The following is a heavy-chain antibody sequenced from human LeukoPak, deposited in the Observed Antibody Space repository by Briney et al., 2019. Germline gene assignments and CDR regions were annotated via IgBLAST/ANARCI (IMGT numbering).Heavy chain of an antibody. V-gene: IGHV1-8*03. CDR1: GYTFTSYD. J-gene: IGHJ4*02. Sequence: ASVKVSCKASGYTFTSYDINWVRQATGQGLEWMGWMNPNSGNTGYAQKFQGRVTITRNTSISTAYMELSSLRSEDTAVYYCARDRGPKYQPSLEWGQGTLVTVSS. CDR2: MNPNSGNT. CDR3: ARDRGPKYQPSLE. D-gene: IGHD2-2*01.